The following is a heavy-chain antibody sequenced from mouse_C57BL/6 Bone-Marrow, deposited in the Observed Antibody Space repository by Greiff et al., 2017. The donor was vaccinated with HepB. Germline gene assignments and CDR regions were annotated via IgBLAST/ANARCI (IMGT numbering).Heavy chain of an antibody. J-gene: IGHJ4*01. CDR1: GYAFSSSW. CDR3: AITGYAMDY. V-gene: IGHV1-82*01. D-gene: IGHD4-1*01. CDR2: IYPGDGDT. Sequence: VQLQQSGPELVKPGASVKISCKASGYAFSSSWMNWVKQRPGKGLEWIGRIYPGDGDTNYNGKFKGKATLTADKSSSTAYMQLSSLTSEDSAVYFCAITGYAMDYWGRGTSVTDS.